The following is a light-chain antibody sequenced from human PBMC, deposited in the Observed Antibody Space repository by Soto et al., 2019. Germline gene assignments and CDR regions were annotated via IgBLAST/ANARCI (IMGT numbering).Light chain of an antibody. CDR1: TGAVTSGHY. CDR3: LLSYSNSRRV. V-gene: IGLV7-46*01. Sequence: QTVVTQEPSLTVSPGGTVTLTCGSITGAVTSGHYPYWFQQKPGQAPRTLIFETSNKHSWTPARFSGSLLGGKAALTLSGAQPEDEAEYYCLLSYSNSRRVFGGGTKLTVL. J-gene: IGLJ3*02. CDR2: ETS.